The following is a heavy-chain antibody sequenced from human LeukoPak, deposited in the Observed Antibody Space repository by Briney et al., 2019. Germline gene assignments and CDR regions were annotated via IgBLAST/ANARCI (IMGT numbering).Heavy chain of an antibody. J-gene: IGHJ4*02. CDR2: ASSSGATI. CDR1: GFTFSSHS. D-gene: IGHD3-22*01. V-gene: IGHV3-48*01. CDR3: AREFTYYYDSCGYFNY. Sequence: PGGSLRLSCAASGFTFSSHSMSWVRQAPGEGLEWIAYASSSGATIFYADSVRGRFTISRDTAKSSLYLQMNSLRVEDTAIYYCAREFTYYYDSCGYFNYWGRGTLVTVSS.